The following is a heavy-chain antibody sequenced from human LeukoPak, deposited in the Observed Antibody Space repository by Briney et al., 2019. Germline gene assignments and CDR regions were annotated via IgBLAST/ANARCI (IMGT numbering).Heavy chain of an antibody. CDR2: IYYSGTT. D-gene: IGHD6-13*01. Sequence: SETLSLTCTVSRCSIRSYYWSWLRQPPRKGREGIGYIYYSGTTNYNPSLKSRVTISVDTSKNQFSLKLSSVTAADTAVYYCARGVYIAAAQYGYWGQGTLVTVSS. CDR1: RCSIRSYY. CDR3: ARGVYIAAAQYGY. J-gene: IGHJ4*02. V-gene: IGHV4-59*01.